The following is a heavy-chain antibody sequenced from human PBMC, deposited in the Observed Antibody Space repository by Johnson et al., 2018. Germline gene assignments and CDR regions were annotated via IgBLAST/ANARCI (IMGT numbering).Heavy chain of an antibody. CDR1: GFTFSNYA. D-gene: IGHD3-22*01. V-gene: IGHV3-30-3*01. Sequence: QVQLVESGGGVVQPGRSLRLSCAASGFTFSNYAIHWVRQAPGKGLEWVAVISDDGSKKYYTDSVKGRFTISRDNSKNKLYLQMNSLRAEDTAVYYCARDSCPYYSESSGWSPDYMDVGGKGTTVSVSS. CDR2: ISDDGSKK. CDR3: ARDSCPYYSESSGWSPDYMDV. J-gene: IGHJ6*03.